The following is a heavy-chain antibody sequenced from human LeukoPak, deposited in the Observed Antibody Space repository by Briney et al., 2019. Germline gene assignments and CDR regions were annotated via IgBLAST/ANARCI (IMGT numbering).Heavy chain of an antibody. J-gene: IGHJ4*02. V-gene: IGHV3-69-1*01. CDR1: GFTYSSYT. CDR3: VRDHLRSFDY. CDR2: IRDHTTV. Sequence: GGSLRLSRAASGFTYSSYTMNWVRQAPGKGLEWISFIRDHTTVDYADSVKGRFTISRDNAKNSLYLQMNNLRAEDTAVYYCVRDHLRSFDYWGQGNLVTVSS.